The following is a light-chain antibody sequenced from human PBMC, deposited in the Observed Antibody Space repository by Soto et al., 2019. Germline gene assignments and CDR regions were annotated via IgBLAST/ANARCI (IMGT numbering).Light chain of an antibody. CDR1: QSVSSN. Sequence: EIVMTQYPATLSVSPGERATLSCGASQSVSSNLAWYQQKPGQAPRLLIYDASNRATGIPARLSGTGYGTELTITISSMKYEDFALYYCQQYNDWTLTFGQGTKVDIK. CDR3: QQYNDWTLT. CDR2: DAS. V-gene: IGKV3D-15*01. J-gene: IGKJ1*01.